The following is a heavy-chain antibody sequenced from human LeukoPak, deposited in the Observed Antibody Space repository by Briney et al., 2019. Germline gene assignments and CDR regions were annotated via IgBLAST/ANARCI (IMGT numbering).Heavy chain of an antibody. Sequence: SVKVSCKASGGTFSSYAISWVRQAPGQGLEWMGGIIPIFGTANYAQKFQGRVTITADESTSTAYMELSSLRSEDTAVYYCARCKCSSTSCYGGGYYYGMDVWGRGTTATVSS. D-gene: IGHD2-2*01. CDR1: GGTFSSYA. J-gene: IGHJ6*04. V-gene: IGHV1-69*01. CDR3: ARCKCSSTSCYGGGYYYGMDV. CDR2: IIPIFGTA.